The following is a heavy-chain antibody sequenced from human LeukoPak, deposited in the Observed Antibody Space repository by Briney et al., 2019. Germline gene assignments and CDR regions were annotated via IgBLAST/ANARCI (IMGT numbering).Heavy chain of an antibody. CDR3: ARGKSWRPNWFDP. CDR1: GFTFSSYS. CDR2: ISSSSSYI. V-gene: IGHV3-21*01. Sequence: GGSLRLSCAASGFTFSSYSMNWVRQAPGKGLEWVSSISSSSSYIYYADSVKGRFTISRDNAKNSLYLQMNSLRAEDTAVCYCARGKSWRPNWFDPWGQGTLVTVSS. J-gene: IGHJ5*02. D-gene: IGHD5-12*01.